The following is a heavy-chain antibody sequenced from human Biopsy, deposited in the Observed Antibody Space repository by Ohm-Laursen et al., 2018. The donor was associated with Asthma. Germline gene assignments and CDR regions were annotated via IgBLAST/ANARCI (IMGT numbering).Heavy chain of an antibody. D-gene: IGHD2-2*01. J-gene: IGHJ6*02. Sequence: TLSLTCSLSSGSGGYMRSGNYYWGWIRQPPGKGLEWIGSIYYSGTTYYNPSLESRVTVFADTSKNQFSLKLTSVTAADTAVYYCVRGSSSWHHGPFHYYYGLDVWGQGTAATVSS. CDR3: VRGSSSWHHGPFHYYYGLDV. V-gene: IGHV4-39*01. CDR1: SGSGGYMRSGNYY. CDR2: IYYSGTT.